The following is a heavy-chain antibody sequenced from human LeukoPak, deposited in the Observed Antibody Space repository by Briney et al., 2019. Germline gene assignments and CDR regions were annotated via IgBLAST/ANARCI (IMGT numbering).Heavy chain of an antibody. CDR3: ARGRGAVAGTGDFDY. Sequence: SETLSLTCAFYGGSFSGYYWGWIRQPPGKGLEWIGEINHSGSTNYNPSLKSRVTISVDTSKNQFSLKLSSVTAADTAVYYCARGRGAVAGTGDFDYWGQGTLVTVSS. J-gene: IGHJ4*02. CDR1: GGSFSGYY. CDR2: INHSGST. D-gene: IGHD6-19*01. V-gene: IGHV4-34*01.